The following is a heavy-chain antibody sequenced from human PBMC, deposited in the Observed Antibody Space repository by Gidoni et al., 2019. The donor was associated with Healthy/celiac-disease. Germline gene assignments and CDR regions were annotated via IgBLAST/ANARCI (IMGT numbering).Heavy chain of an antibody. D-gene: IGHD3-16*01. CDR2: IYYSGST. CDR1: GGSISSYY. Sequence: QVQLQESGQGQVKPSENVSLTCTVAGGSISSYYWSWIRQPPGKGLEWIGYIYYSGSTNYNPSLKSRVTISVDTSKTQFSLNLSSVTAADTAVYYCARRGAGARDAFDIWGQGTMVTVSS. V-gene: IGHV4-59*01. J-gene: IGHJ3*02. CDR3: ARRGAGARDAFDI.